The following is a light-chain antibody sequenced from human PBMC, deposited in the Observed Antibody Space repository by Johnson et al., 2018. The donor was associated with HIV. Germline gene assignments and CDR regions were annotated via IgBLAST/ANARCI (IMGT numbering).Light chain of an antibody. CDR3: GTWDSSLSAV. CDR1: SSNIENYF. J-gene: IGLJ1*01. V-gene: IGLV1-51*02. CDR2: EDY. Sequence: QSVLTQPPSVSAAPGQRVNISCSGHSSNIENYFVSWYQQLPGAAPRLLIYEDYKRPSGIPDRFSGSKSGASATLGITGLQTGDEADYYCGTWDSSLSAVFGTGTKVTVL.